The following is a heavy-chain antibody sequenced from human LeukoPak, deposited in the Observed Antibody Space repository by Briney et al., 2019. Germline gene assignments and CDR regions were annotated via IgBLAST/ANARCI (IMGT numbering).Heavy chain of an antibody. CDR1: GGSISSYY. V-gene: IGHV4-4*07. CDR2: IYTSGST. Sequence: SETLSLTCTVSGGSISSYYWSWIRQPAGKGLEWIGRIYTSGSTNYNPSLKSRVTMSVDTSKNQFSLKLGSVTAADTAVYYCARVGSKDNWNYPSWFDPWGQGTLVTVSS. D-gene: IGHD1-7*01. CDR3: ARVGSKDNWNYPSWFDP. J-gene: IGHJ5*02.